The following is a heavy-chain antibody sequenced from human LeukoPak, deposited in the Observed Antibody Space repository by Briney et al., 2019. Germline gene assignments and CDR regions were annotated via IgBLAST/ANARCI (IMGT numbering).Heavy chain of an antibody. J-gene: IGHJ3*02. V-gene: IGHV4-31*03. D-gene: IGHD3-22*01. CDR1: GGSISSGGYY. Sequence: PSETLSLTCTVSGGSISSGGYYWSWLRQHPGKGLEWIGYIYYSGSTYYNPSLKSRVTISVDTSKNQFSLKLSSVTAADTAVYYCARERGRGYYYDSSGSPRAFDIWGQGTMVTVSS. CDR3: ARERGRGYYYDSSGSPRAFDI. CDR2: IYYSGST.